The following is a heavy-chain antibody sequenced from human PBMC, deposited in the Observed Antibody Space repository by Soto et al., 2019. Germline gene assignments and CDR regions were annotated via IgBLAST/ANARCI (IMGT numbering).Heavy chain of an antibody. Sequence: SVKVSCKASGGTFSSYAISWVRQAPGQGLEWMGGIIPIFGTANYAQKFQGRVTITADKSTSTAYMELSSLRSEDTAVYYCASQSTSRSYYGMDFWGQGTTVTVYS. J-gene: IGHJ6*02. CDR2: IIPIFGTA. D-gene: IGHD2-2*01. CDR3: ASQSTSRSYYGMDF. V-gene: IGHV1-69*06. CDR1: GGTFSSYA.